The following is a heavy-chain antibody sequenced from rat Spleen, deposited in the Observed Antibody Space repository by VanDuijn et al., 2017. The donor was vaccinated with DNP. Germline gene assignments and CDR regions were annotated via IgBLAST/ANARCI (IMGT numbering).Heavy chain of an antibody. J-gene: IGHJ2*01. CDR1: GFTFSSFP. CDR2: ISTSGSRT. Sequence: EVQLVESGGGLVQPGRSMKLSCAASGFTFSSFPMAWVRQAPKKGLEWVATISTSGSRTYYPDSVKGRFTISRDNAKSSLYLQMNSLKSEDTATYYCATSIIRVFDYWGQGVMVTVSS. D-gene: IGHD4-3*01. CDR3: ATSIIRVFDY. V-gene: IGHV5-46*01.